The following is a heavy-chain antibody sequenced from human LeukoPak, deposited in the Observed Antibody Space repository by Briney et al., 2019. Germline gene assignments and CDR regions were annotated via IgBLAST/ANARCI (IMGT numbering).Heavy chain of an antibody. J-gene: IGHJ3*02. CDR1: GFTFSSYA. CDR3: ARVQLQDAFDI. CDR2: ISYDGSNK. V-gene: IGHV3-30-3*01. Sequence: GRSLRLSCAASGFTFSSYAMHWVRQAPGKGLEWVAVISYDGSNKYYADSVKGRFTISRDNAKNTLYLQMNSLRAEDTAVYYCARVQLQDAFDIWGQGTMVTVSS. D-gene: IGHD5-18*01.